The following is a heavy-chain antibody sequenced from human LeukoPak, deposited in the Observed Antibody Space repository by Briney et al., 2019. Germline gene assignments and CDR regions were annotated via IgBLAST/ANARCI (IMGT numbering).Heavy chain of an antibody. D-gene: IGHD6-13*01. V-gene: IGHV3-66*02. CDR1: GFTVSSNY. Sequence: GGSLRLSCAASGFTVSSNYMSWVRQAPGKGLEWVSVIYSGGSTYYADSVKGRFTISRDNSKNTLYLQMNSLRAEDTAVYYCASQEEQQLTFDYWGQGTLVTVSS. J-gene: IGHJ4*02. CDR2: IYSGGST. CDR3: ASQEEQQLTFDY.